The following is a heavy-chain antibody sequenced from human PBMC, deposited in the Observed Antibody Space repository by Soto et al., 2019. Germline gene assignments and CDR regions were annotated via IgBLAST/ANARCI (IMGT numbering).Heavy chain of an antibody. V-gene: IGHV4-39*01. CDR3: VDMRGQWLPRD. D-gene: IGHD6-19*01. CDR2: IYHTGTA. J-gene: IGHJ4*02. Sequence: SETLSLTCTVSGASIGGSDYYWAWIRQPPGKGLEWIGTIYHTGTAYYNPSLKSRVILSVDTSKNQFSLNLFSASATDTATSYCVDMRGQWLPRDWGQGILVTVS. CDR1: GASIGGSDYY.